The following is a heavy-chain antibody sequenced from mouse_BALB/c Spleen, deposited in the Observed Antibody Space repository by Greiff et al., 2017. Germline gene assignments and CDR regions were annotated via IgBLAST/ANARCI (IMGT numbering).Heavy chain of an antibody. J-gene: IGHJ3*01. D-gene: IGHD2-14*01. V-gene: IGHV1-9*01. CDR2: ILPGSGST. CDR1: GYTFSSYW. CDR3: ARGENYRYSWFAY. Sequence: QVQLQQSGAELMKPGASVKISCKATGYTFSSYWIEWVKQRPGHGLEWIGEILPGSGSTNYNEKFKGKATFTADTSSNTAYMQLSSLTSEDSAVYYCARGENYRYSWFAYWGQGTLVTVSA.